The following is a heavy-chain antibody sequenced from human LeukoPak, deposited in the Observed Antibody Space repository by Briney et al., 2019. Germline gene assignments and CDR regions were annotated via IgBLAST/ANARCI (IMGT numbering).Heavy chain of an antibody. D-gene: IGHD4-17*01. CDR1: GGSFSGYY. V-gene: IGHV4-34*01. CDR2: INHSGST. CDR3: ASLYGVPTINWFDP. J-gene: IGHJ5*02. Sequence: SETLSLTCAVYGGSFSGYYWSWIRQPPGKGLEWIGEINHSGSTNYNPSLKSRVTISVDTSKNQFSLKLSSVTAADAAVYYCASLYGVPTINWFDPWGQGTLVTVSS.